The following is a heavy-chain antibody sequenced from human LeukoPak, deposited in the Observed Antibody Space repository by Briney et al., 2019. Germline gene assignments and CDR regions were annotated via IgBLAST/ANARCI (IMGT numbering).Heavy chain of an antibody. J-gene: IGHJ4*02. CDR1: GYTFTGYY. CDR2: INPNSGGT. CDR3: ARDYMVRGVEGY. D-gene: IGHD3-10*01. Sequence: ASVKVSCKASGYTFTGYYMHWVRQAPGQGLEWMGRINPNSGGTNYAQKFQGRVTMTSDTTISTAYMELSRLRSDDTAVYYCARDYMVRGVEGYWGQGTLVTVSS. V-gene: IGHV1-2*06.